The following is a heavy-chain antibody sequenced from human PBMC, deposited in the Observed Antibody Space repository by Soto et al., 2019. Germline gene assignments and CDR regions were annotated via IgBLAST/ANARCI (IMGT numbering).Heavy chain of an antibody. Sequence: QVQLVQSGAEVKKPGASVKVSCKASGYTFTSYGISWVRQAPGQGLEWMGWISAYNGNTNYAQKLQGRVTMTTDTSTSTAYMELRSLRSDDRAVYYWAGDDWAPSGGSSFDYWGQGTLVTVSS. CDR2: ISAYNGNT. CDR3: AGDDWAPSGGSSFDY. J-gene: IGHJ4*02. V-gene: IGHV1-18*01. D-gene: IGHD2-15*01. CDR1: GYTFTSYG.